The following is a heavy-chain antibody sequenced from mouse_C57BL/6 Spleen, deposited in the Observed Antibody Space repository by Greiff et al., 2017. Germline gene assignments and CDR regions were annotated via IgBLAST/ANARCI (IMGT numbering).Heavy chain of an antibody. CDR3: VRGRYYGNFTFAY. J-gene: IGHJ3*01. D-gene: IGHD2-1*01. Sequence: GYTFTSYWMQWVNQRPGQGLEWIGEIDPSDSYTNYNQKFKGKATLTVDTSSSTAYMQLSSLTSEDSAVYYCVRGRYYGNFTFAYWGQGTLVTVSA. V-gene: IGHV1-50*01. CDR2: IDPSDSYT. CDR1: GYTFTSYW.